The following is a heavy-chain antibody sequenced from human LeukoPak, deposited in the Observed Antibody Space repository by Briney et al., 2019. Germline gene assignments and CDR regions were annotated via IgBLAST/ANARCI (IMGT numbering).Heavy chain of an antibody. CDR1: GGSISTSNYY. V-gene: IGHV4-39*01. J-gene: IGHJ4*02. CDR3: ARSLRQLARLPTY. Sequence: SETLSLTCTVSGGSISTSNYYWGWIRQPPGKGLEWIGNIFYSGSTYYNPSLKSRVTISVDTSKNQFSLKLSSVTAADTAVYYCARSLRQLARLPTYWGQGTLVTVSS. D-gene: IGHD6-6*01. CDR2: IFYSGST.